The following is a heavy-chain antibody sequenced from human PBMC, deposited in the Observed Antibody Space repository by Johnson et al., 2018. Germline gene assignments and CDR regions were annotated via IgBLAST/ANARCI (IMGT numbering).Heavy chain of an antibody. V-gene: IGHV3-21*01. D-gene: IGHD1-26*01. CDR1: GFTFSSYS. CDR2: ISSSSSYI. Sequence: VQLVESGGGLVKPGGSLRLSCAASGFTFSSYSMNWVRQAPGKGLEWVSSISSSSSYIYYAASVKGRFTISRDNAKNSLYLQMNSLRAADTAVYYYARDTNSGSSYYYYYGMDVWGQGTTVTVSS. J-gene: IGHJ6*02. CDR3: ARDTNSGSSYYYYYGMDV.